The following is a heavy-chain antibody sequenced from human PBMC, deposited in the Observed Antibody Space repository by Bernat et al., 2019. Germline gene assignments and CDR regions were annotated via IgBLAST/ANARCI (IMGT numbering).Heavy chain of an antibody. Sequence: EVQLVESGGGLIKPGGSLRLSCATSGFTFSNAWMNWVRQAPGKGLEWVCRLKSKAVGGTTDYAAPVKGRFTISRDDSIKMVYLEMDSLKAEDTAVYYCATGGGQFGLDYWGQGALVTVSS. D-gene: IGHD3-16*01. CDR1: GFTFSNAW. V-gene: IGHV3-15*07. CDR2: LKSKAVGGTT. CDR3: ATGGGQFGLDY. J-gene: IGHJ4*02.